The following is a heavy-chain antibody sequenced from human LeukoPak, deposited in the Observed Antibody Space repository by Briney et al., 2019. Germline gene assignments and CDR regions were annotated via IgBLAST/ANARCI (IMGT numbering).Heavy chain of an antibody. J-gene: IGHJ4*02. CDR3: AKALEAYDFWSGDVDY. D-gene: IGHD3-3*01. CDR2: IRYDGSNK. V-gene: IGHV3-30*02. Sequence: GGSLRLSCAASGFTFSSYGMHWVRQAPGKGLEWVAFIRYDGSNKYYADSVKGRFTISRDNSKNTLYLQMNSLRAEDTAVYYCAKALEAYDFWSGDVDYWGQGTLVTVSS. CDR1: GFTFSSYG.